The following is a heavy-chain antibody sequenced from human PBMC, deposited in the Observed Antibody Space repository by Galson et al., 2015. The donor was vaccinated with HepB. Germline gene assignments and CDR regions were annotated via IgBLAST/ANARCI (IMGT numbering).Heavy chain of an antibody. V-gene: IGHV3-11*01. J-gene: IGHJ6*03. Sequence: SLRLSCAASGFTFSDYYMSWIRQAPGKGLEWVSYISSSGSTIYYADSVKGRFTISRDNAKNSLYLQMNSLRAEDTAVYYCAREGGDCTGGVCRYYYYYYYMDVWGKGTTVTVSS. CDR3: AREGGDCTGGVCRYYYYYYYMDV. D-gene: IGHD2-8*02. CDR2: ISSSGSTI. CDR1: GFTFSDYY.